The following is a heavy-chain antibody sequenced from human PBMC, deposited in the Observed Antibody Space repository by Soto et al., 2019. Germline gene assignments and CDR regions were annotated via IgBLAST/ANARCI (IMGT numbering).Heavy chain of an antibody. CDR3: TTAFGLPRDNYYYYGMDV. Sequence: EVPLVESGGGLVQPGGSLKLSCAASGFTFSGSAMHWVRQASGKGLEWVGRIRSKANSYATAYAASVKGRFTISRDDSKNTAYLQMNSLKTEDTAVYYCTTAFGLPRDNYYYYGMDVWGQGTTVTVSS. V-gene: IGHV3-73*02. J-gene: IGHJ6*02. D-gene: IGHD3-16*01. CDR1: GFTFSGSA. CDR2: IRSKANSYAT.